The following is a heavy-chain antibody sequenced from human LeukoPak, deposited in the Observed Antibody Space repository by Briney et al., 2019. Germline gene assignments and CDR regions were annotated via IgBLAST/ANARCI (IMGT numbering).Heavy chain of an antibody. D-gene: IGHD3-3*01. Sequence: GGSLRLSCATSGFTFSSYSMNWVRQAPGKGLEWVSSISSSSSYIYYADSVKGRFTISRDNAKNSLYLQMNSLRAEDTAVYYCASLRFATPRSWGQGTLVTVSS. J-gene: IGHJ4*02. CDR1: GFTFSSYS. CDR3: ASLRFATPRS. CDR2: ISSSSSYI. V-gene: IGHV3-21*01.